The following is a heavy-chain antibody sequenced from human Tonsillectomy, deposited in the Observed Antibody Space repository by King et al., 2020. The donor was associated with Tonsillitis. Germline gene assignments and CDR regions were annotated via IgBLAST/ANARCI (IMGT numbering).Heavy chain of an antibody. CDR3: AVRRDCSDSNCYNAFYI. J-gene: IGHJ3*02. CDR2: ISYDGKNK. CDR1: AFTFRTYV. Sequence: VQLVESGGGVVQPGTSLRLSCEVSAFTFRTYVLDWVRQAPGKGLEWVAVISYDGKNKVYAESVKGRFTISRDNSKNTLLMQLNSLRPEDTAVYYCAVRRDCSDSNCYNAFYIWGQGTMVTVSS. D-gene: IGHD2-2*02. V-gene: IGHV3-30*04.